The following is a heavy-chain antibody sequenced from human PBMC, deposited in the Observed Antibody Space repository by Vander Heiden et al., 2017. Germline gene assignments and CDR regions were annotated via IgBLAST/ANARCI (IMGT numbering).Heavy chain of an antibody. V-gene: IGHV4-4*07. J-gene: IGHJ4*02. CDR2: IYTGGST. Sequence: QVPLQESRPGLVRPPETPSLTCAVSVGSMGNYYWTWRRQPAGKALEWLGRIYTGGSTNYNPSLKSRVTMSVATSKNQFSLKLTSVTAADTAVYYCVGNYYDSRGYYFIDSWGQGTLVTVS. CDR3: VGNYYDSRGYYFIDS. D-gene: IGHD3-22*01. CDR1: VGSMGNYY.